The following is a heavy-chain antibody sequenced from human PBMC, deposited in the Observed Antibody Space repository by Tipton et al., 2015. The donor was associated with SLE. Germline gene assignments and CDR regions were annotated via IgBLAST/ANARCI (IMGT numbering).Heavy chain of an antibody. CDR2: IYYSGST. CDR3: ARELAVRGVDAFDI. J-gene: IGHJ3*02. CDR1: GGSISSHY. Sequence: LRLSCTVSGGSISSHYWSWIRQPPGKGLEWIGYIYYSGSTNYNPSLKSRVTISVDTSKNQFSLKLSSVTAADTAVYYCARELAVRGVDAFDIWGQGTMVTVSS. V-gene: IGHV4-59*11. D-gene: IGHD3-10*01.